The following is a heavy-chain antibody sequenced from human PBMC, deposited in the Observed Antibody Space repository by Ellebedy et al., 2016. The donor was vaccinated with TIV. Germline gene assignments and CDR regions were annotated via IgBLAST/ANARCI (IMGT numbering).Heavy chain of an antibody. CDR3: AMRGVRVVIIALPSFDY. CDR2: ISSSSSTI. CDR1: GFTFSNYN. J-gene: IGHJ4*02. D-gene: IGHD3-10*01. V-gene: IGHV3-48*02. Sequence: PGGSLRLSFAASGFTFSNYNLPWLRQAPGKGLEWVSFISSSSSTIYYADSVKGRFTISRDNAKNPLYLQMNILRDEDTAVYYCAMRGVRVVIIALPSFDYWGQGTPVTVSS.